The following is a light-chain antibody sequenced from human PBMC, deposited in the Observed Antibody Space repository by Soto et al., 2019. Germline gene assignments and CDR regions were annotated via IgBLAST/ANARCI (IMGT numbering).Light chain of an antibody. V-gene: IGLV2-8*01. Sequence: QSALTQPPSASGSPGQSVTISCTGTSTDVGAYNYVSWYQQHPGKAPKLMIYEVTKRPSGVPDRFSGSKSGNTASLTVSGLQTEDEADYYCCSHSSSITWMFGGGTQLTVL. J-gene: IGLJ3*02. CDR3: CSHSSSITWM. CDR1: STDVGAYNY. CDR2: EVT.